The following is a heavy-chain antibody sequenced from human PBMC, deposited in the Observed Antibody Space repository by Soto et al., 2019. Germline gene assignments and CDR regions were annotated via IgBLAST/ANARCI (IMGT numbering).Heavy chain of an antibody. Sequence: ASVKVSCKASGFTFSDYGFSWVRQAPGRGLEWMGWISAFNGETNYTQRSEGRVAMTTDAATTTAYMELRSLTVDDTAVYYCVRDQQWLLPVPLTFDHWGQGTVVTVSS. CDR3: VRDQQWLLPVPLTFDH. CDR2: ISAFNGET. CDR1: GFTFSDYG. V-gene: IGHV1-18*01. D-gene: IGHD6-19*01. J-gene: IGHJ4*02.